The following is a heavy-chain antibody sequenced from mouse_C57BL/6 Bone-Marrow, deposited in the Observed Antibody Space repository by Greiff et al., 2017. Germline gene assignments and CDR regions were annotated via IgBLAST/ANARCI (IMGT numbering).Heavy chain of an antibody. V-gene: IGHV1-9*01. CDR3: AREGTSWDFDY. CDR2: ILPGSGSP. Sequence: VKLMESGAELMKPGASVTLSCKATGYTFTGYWIEWVKQRPGHGLEWIGEILPGSGSPNYNEKFKGKATFTADTSANTAYMQLSSLTTEDSAIYYCAREGTSWDFDYWGQGTTLTVSS. J-gene: IGHJ2*01. D-gene: IGHD3-3*01. CDR1: GYTFTGYW.